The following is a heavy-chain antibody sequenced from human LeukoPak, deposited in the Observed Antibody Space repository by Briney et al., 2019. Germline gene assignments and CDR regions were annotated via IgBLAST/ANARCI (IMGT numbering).Heavy chain of an antibody. Sequence: PGGSLRLSCAASGFTFSSYTMHWVRQAPGEGLEWVAVISYDGSTEYYADSEKGRFTISRDNSKNTLYVQMNSLRAEDTAVYYFARGPPYYDFWSGNYDYWGQGTLVTVSS. V-gene: IGHV3-30-3*01. D-gene: IGHD3-3*01. CDR1: GFTFSSYT. CDR2: ISYDGSTE. CDR3: ARGPPYYDFWSGNYDY. J-gene: IGHJ4*02.